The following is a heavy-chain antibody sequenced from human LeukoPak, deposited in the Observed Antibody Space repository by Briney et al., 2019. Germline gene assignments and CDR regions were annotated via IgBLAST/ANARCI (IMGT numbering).Heavy chain of an antibody. D-gene: IGHD6-6*01. J-gene: IGHJ3*02. CDR3: ARERDSSSPSPVDAFDI. Sequence: SETLSLTCTVSGCSVSGGSYYWSWIRQPPGKGLEWIGYIYYSGSTYYNPSLKSRVTISVDTSKNQFSLKLSSVTAADTAVYYCARERDSSSPSPVDAFDIWGQGTMVTVSS. CDR2: IYYSGST. CDR1: GCSVSGGSYY. V-gene: IGHV4-31*03.